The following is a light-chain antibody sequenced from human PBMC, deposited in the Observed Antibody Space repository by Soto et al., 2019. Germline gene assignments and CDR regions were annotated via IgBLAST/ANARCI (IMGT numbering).Light chain of an antibody. Sequence: DIQMTQSPSSLSASVGDRVTITCRASQGIRNDLGWYQQKSGQAPRRLIYAASTLHSGVPSRFSGRGSGTEFTLTINSLQPEDFATYYCQHYNSFSEAFGQGTKVELK. CDR1: QGIRND. CDR3: QHYNSFSEA. CDR2: AAS. J-gene: IGKJ1*01. V-gene: IGKV1-17*01.